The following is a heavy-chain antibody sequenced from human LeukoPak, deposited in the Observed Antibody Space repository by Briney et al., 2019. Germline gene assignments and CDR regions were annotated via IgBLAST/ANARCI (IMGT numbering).Heavy chain of an antibody. CDR2: IFTTGGA. D-gene: IGHD7-27*01. CDR3: VRDGPSWGLL. J-gene: IGHJ4*02. V-gene: IGHV4-4*07. Sequence: PSETLSLTCTVSGGSIGTYYGSWIRQPAGKGLEWIGRIFTTGGANYNPSLKSRVTMSLDTSKNLFSLKLNSVTAADTAVYYCVRDGPSWGLLWGQGALVTASS. CDR1: GGSIGTYY.